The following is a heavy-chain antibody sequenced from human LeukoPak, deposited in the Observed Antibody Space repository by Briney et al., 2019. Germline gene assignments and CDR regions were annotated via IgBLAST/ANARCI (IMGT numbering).Heavy chain of an antibody. D-gene: IGHD5-24*01. Sequence: GASVKVSCKASGYTFTGYYMHWVRQAPGQGLVWVGWINPNSGGTNYAQKFQGRVTMTRDTSISTAYMELSRLRSDDTAVYYCARVEMATISHYWGQGTLVTVSS. J-gene: IGHJ4*02. CDR3: ARVEMATISHY. CDR2: INPNSGGT. CDR1: GYTFTGYY. V-gene: IGHV1-2*02.